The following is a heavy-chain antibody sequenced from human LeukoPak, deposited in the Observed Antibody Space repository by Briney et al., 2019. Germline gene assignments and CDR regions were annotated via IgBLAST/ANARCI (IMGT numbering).Heavy chain of an antibody. CDR3: ARESAGTYGIPAKDYYYYYYMDV. Sequence: GASVKVSCKASGDTFSSYAFNWVRQAPGQGLEWMGGIIPIFGTANYAQKFQGRVTITTDESTSTAYMELSSLRSEDTAVYYCARESAGTYGIPAKDYYYYYYMDVWGKGTTVTVSS. V-gene: IGHV1-69*05. J-gene: IGHJ6*03. CDR1: GDTFSSYA. D-gene: IGHD2-2*01. CDR2: IIPIFGTA.